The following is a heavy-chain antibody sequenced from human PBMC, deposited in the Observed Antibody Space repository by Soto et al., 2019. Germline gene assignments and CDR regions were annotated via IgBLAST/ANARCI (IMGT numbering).Heavy chain of an antibody. V-gene: IGHV5-51*01. Sequence: EVQLVQSGAEVKKPGESLKISCKGSGYSFTSYWIGWVRQMPGKGLEWMGIIYPGDSDTRYSPSFQGQVTISADKSIRTPDLQWSSLKASDTAMSYCARHEGYYGSPAAGLFDYWGQGTLVTVSS. CDR3: ARHEGYYGSPAAGLFDY. J-gene: IGHJ4*02. D-gene: IGHD3-10*01. CDR2: IYPGDSDT. CDR1: GYSFTSYW.